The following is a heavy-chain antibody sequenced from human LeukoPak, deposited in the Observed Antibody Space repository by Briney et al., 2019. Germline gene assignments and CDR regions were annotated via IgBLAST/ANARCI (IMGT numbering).Heavy chain of an antibody. CDR2: IYYSGST. D-gene: IGHD1-26*01. V-gene: IGHV4-39*01. J-gene: IGHJ6*03. Sequence: SETLSLTCTVSGGSITGSSYYWGWIRQPPGKGLEWIGSIYYSGSTYQNPSLKSRVTISVDKSENQFSLKLNSVTAADTAVYYCARAYSGNYGRYYYYYMDVWGKGTTVTVSS. CDR3: ARAYSGNYGRYYYYYMDV. CDR1: GGSITGSSYY.